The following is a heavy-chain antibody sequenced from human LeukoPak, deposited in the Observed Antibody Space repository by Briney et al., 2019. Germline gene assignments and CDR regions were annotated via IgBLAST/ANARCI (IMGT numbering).Heavy chain of an antibody. J-gene: IGHJ4*02. Sequence: ASVKVSCEASGGTFSSYAISWVRQAPGQGLEWMGGIIPIFGTANYAQKFQGRVTITADESTSTAYMELSSLRSEDTAVYYCASEQGARVYLDYWGQGTLVTVSS. CDR2: IIPIFGTA. CDR3: ASEQGARVYLDY. V-gene: IGHV1-69*13. D-gene: IGHD3-16*01. CDR1: GGTFSSYA.